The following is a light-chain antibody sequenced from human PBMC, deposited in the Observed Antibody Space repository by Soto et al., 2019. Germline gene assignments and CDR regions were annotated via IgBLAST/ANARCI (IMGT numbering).Light chain of an antibody. CDR2: SDD. Sequence: QSVLTQPPSVSGAPRQRVTISCSGGSSNIGNNAVSWYQQLPGKAPKLLIYSDDLLPSGVSDRFSGSKSGTSASLAISGLQSEDEADYYCAAWDDSLKGVVFGGGTKLTVL. V-gene: IGLV1-36*01. CDR1: SSNIGNNA. CDR3: AAWDDSLKGVV. J-gene: IGLJ2*01.